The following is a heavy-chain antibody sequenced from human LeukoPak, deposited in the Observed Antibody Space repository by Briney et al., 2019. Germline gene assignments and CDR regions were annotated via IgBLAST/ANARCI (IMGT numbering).Heavy chain of an antibody. J-gene: IGHJ4*02. CDR1: GYTFTGYY. V-gene: IGHV1-18*04. Sequence: ASVKVSCKASGYTFTGYYMHWVRQAPGQGLEWMGWISAYNGNTNYAQKLQGRVTMTTDTSTSTAYMELRSLRSDDTAVYYCARVVVGATDEDFDYWGQGTLVTVSS. D-gene: IGHD1-26*01. CDR2: ISAYNGNT. CDR3: ARVVVGATDEDFDY.